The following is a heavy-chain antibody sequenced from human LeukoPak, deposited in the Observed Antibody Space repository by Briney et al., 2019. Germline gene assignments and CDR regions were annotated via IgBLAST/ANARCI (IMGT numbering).Heavy chain of an antibody. J-gene: IGHJ4*02. Sequence: SETLSLTCAVSGYSISSSNWWGWIRQPPGKGLEWIGYIYYSGSTYYSPSLKGRFTISRDNAKNTLYLQMNSLRAEDTAVYYCAREFIVGMAADYWGQGTLVTVSS. CDR1: GYSISSSNW. CDR3: AREFIVGMAADY. D-gene: IGHD5-24*01. CDR2: IYYSGST. V-gene: IGHV4-28*03.